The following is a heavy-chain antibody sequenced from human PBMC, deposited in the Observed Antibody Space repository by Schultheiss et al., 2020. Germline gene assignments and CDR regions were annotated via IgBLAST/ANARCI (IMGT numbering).Heavy chain of an antibody. Sequence: GESLKISCAASGFTFSSYAMSWVRQAPGKGLEWVAVISYDGSNKYYADSVKGRFTISRDNSKNTLYLQMNSLRAEDTAVYYCARDSSGFDYWGQGTLVTVSS. CDR2: ISYDGSNK. CDR3: ARDSSGFDY. J-gene: IGHJ4*02. D-gene: IGHD6-19*01. V-gene: IGHV3-30-3*01. CDR1: GFTFSSYA.